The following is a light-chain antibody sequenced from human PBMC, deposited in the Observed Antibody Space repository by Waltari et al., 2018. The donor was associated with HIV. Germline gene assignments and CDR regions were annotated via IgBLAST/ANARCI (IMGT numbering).Light chain of an antibody. J-gene: IGKJ3*01. CDR1: QNVDTF. CDR3: LQTYSTPLT. Sequence: TFTCRASQNVDTFLNWFQQKPGKAPKLLIHAASTLQSGVPSRFNGSGSGTDFTLTISSLQPEDFATYYCLQTYSTPLTFGPGTKVDIK. CDR2: AAS. V-gene: IGKV1-39*01.